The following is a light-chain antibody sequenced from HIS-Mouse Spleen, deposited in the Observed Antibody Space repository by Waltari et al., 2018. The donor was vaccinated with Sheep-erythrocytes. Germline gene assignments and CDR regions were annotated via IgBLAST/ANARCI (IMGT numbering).Light chain of an antibody. Sequence: QSALTQPASASGSPGQSITISCPGTSSDVGSYNLVAWYQQHPGKAPKLMIYEGSKRPSGVANRFSGSKSGNTASLTISGLQAEDEADYYCCSYAGSSTPWVFGGGTKLTVL. CDR3: CSYAGSSTPWV. CDR1: SSDVGSYNL. V-gene: IGLV2-23*01. J-gene: IGLJ3*02. CDR2: EGS.